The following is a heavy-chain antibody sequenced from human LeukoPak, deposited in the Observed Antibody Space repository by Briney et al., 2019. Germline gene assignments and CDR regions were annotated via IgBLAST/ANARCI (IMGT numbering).Heavy chain of an antibody. CDR2: IYTRGST. CDR3: ARGRYCSADICSGGDAFDI. CDR1: GGSINNYY. V-gene: IGHV4-4*07. D-gene: IGHD2-15*01. Sequence: SETLSLTCTVSGGSINNYYWSWIRQPAGKGLEWIGRIYTRGSTNYNPSLKSRVTMSVDTSKNQFSLKLSSVSAADTAVYYCARGRYCSADICSGGDAFDIWGQGTMVSVSS. J-gene: IGHJ3*02.